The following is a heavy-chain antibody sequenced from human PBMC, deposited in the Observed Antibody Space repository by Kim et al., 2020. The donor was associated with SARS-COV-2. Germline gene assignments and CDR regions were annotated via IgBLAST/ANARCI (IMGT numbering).Heavy chain of an antibody. CDR2: IIPIFGTA. CDR3: ATVTQGYYGMDV. V-gene: IGHV1-69*13. CDR1: GGTFSSYA. J-gene: IGHJ6*02. Sequence: SVKVSCKASGGTFSSYAISWVRQAPGQGLEWMGGIIPIFGTANYAQKFQGRVTITADESTSTAYMELSSLRSEDTAVYYCATVTQGYYGMDVWGQGTTVTVSS. D-gene: IGHD4-17*01.